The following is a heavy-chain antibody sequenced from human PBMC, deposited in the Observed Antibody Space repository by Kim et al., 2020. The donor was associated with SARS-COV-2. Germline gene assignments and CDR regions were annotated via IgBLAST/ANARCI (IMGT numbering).Heavy chain of an antibody. J-gene: IGHJ4*02. V-gene: IGHV3-9*01. CDR3: ANEIGRYSGYDFYFDY. CDR1: GFTFDDYA. Sequence: GGSLRLSCAASGFTFDDYAMHWVRQAPGKGLEWVSGISWNSGSIGYADSVKGRFTISRDNAKNSLYLQMNRLRAEDTALYYCANEIGRYSGYDFYFDYWGQGTLVAVSS. CDR2: ISWNSGSI. D-gene: IGHD5-12*01.